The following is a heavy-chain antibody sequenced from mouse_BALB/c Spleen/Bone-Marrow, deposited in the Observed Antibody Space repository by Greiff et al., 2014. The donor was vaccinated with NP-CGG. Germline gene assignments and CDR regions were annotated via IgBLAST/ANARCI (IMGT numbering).Heavy chain of an antibody. J-gene: IGHJ3*01. CDR2: INSGGSYT. CDR3: ARRGLYDGSAWFAY. Sequence: EVQVVESGGDLVKPGGSLKLSCAASGFTFSSYGMSWVRQTPDKRLEWVATINSGGSYTYYSDSVKGRFTISRDNAKNTLYLQMSSLKSEDTAMYYCARRGLYDGSAWFAYWGQGTLVTVSA. D-gene: IGHD2-3*01. CDR1: GFTFSSYG. V-gene: IGHV5-6*01.